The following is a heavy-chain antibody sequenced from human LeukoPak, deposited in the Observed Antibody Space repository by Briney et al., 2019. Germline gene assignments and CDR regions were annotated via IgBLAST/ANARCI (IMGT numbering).Heavy chain of an antibody. CDR3: ARVGGYEGGY. D-gene: IGHD5-12*01. J-gene: IGHJ4*02. CDR1: GGSISSYY. V-gene: IGHV4-59*01. Sequence: SETLSLTCTVSGGSISSYYWSWIRQPPGKGLEWIGYIYYSGSTNYNPSLKSRVTISVDTSKNQLSLKLSSVTAADTAVYYCARVGGYEGGYWGQGTLVTVSS. CDR2: IYYSGST.